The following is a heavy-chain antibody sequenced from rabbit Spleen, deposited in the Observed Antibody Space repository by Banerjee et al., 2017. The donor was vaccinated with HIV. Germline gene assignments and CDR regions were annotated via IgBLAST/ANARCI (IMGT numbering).Heavy chain of an antibody. D-gene: IGHD1-1*01. V-gene: IGHV1S40*01. CDR3: ARDLTDVIGWNFGW. CDR2: IYAGSSGST. J-gene: IGHJ4*01. CDR1: GFSFSSSYY. Sequence: QSLEESGGDLVKPGASLTLTCTASGFSFSSSYYMCWVRQAPGKGLEWIACIYAGSSGSTYYASWAKGRFTISKTSSTTVTLQMTSLTVADTATYFCARDLTDVIGWNFGWWGPGTLVTVS.